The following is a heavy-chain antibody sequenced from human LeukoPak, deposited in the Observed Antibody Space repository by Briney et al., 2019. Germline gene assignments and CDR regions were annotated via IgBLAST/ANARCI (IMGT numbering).Heavy chain of an antibody. CDR3: ARVAAPQRTYWYFDL. J-gene: IGHJ2*01. Sequence: PSETLSLTCAVYGGSFSGYYWSWIRQPPGEGLEWIGEINHSGDTKYNPSLKSRVTILVDTSKNQFSLKLTSVTAADTAVYFCARVAAPQRTYWYFDLWGRGALVPVPS. D-gene: IGHD6-6*01. V-gene: IGHV4-34*01. CDR1: GGSFSGYY. CDR2: INHSGDT.